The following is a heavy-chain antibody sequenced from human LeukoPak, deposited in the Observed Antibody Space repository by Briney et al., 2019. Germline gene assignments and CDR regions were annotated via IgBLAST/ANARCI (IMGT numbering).Heavy chain of an antibody. Sequence: GGSLRLSRAASGFTFSSYAMSWVRQGPGKGLEWVSCISASGGSTYYADSVKGRFTISRDNSKNTLYLQMKSLRAEDTAVYYCAKGSPWTSRGYRGTAGYWGQGTLVTVSS. CDR3: AKGSPWTSRGYRGTAGY. D-gene: IGHD5-18*01. CDR1: GFTFSSYA. J-gene: IGHJ4*02. V-gene: IGHV3-23*01. CDR2: ISASGGST.